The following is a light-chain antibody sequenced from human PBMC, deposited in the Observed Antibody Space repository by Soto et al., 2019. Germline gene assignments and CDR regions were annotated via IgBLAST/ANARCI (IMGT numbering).Light chain of an antibody. Sequence: QSALTQPASVSGSPGQSITISCTGTSSDVGSYNLVSWYQQHPGKAPKLMIYEGSKRPSGVSNRFSGSKSGNTASLTISGFQAEDEADYYCCSYAGSSTPFVFGTGTKVTVL. J-gene: IGLJ1*01. CDR2: EGS. CDR3: CSYAGSSTPFV. V-gene: IGLV2-23*01. CDR1: SSDVGSYNL.